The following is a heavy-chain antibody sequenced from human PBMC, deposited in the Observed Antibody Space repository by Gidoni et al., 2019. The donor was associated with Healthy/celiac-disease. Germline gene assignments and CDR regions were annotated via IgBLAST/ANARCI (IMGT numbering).Heavy chain of an antibody. CDR1: GFTFSSYS. V-gene: IGHV3-21*01. D-gene: IGHD6-13*01. J-gene: IGHJ4*02. CDR2: ISSSRSYI. CDR3: ARAVSSGYTQLRYFDY. Sequence: EVQLVESGGGLVKPGGSLRLSCAASGFTFSSYSMTGVRQAPGTVLEWVSSISSSRSYIYYAESVKSRFTIARDNAKKALYVQRNSLRADDTAVYYCARAVSSGYTQLRYFDYWGQGTLVTVSS.